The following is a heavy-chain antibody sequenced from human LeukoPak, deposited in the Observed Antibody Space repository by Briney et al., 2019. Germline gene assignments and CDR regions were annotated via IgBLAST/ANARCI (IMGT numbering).Heavy chain of an antibody. CDR1: GGSISSYY. J-gene: IGHJ5*02. V-gene: IGHV4-4*07. D-gene: IGHD3-10*01. Sequence: SETLSLTCTVSGGSISSYYLSWIRQSAGMGLEWIGRISGSGVITYNPSLKSRVILSLDTSNNHFSLKLIAVTAADTAVYYCARDSGTTGEVKFDPWGQGMLVTVSS. CDR2: ISGSGVI. CDR3: ARDSGTTGEVKFDP.